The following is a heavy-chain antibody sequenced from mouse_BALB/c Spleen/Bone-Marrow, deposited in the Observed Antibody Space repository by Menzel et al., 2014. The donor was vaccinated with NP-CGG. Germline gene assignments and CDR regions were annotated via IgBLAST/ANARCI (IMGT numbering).Heavy chain of an antibody. J-gene: IGHJ3*01. CDR2: INPESNTI. Sequence: EVKVIESGGGLVQPGGSLKLSCAASGFDFSRYWMSWVRQAPGKGLQWIGEINPESNTINYTPSLKDKFIISRDNAKNTLYLQMSKVRPEDTALYCCARLGYYGWFAYWGQGTLVTVSA. V-gene: IGHV4-1*02. CDR1: GFDFSRYW. D-gene: IGHD2-3*01. CDR3: ARLGYYGWFAY.